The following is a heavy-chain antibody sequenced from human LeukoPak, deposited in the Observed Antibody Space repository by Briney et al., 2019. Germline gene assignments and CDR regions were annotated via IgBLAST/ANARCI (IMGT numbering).Heavy chain of an antibody. D-gene: IGHD4-23*01. J-gene: IGHJ3*02. CDR3: ARRPPTVVTLSRDALHI. Sequence: GESLKISCQGSGYPFNNFWIGWVRPMPGKGLEWMGIIYPADSDTTYSPSFRGQVTISADKSINTAYLQLSSLNASDTAMYYCARRPPTVVTLSRDALHIWGQGTMVTVSS. V-gene: IGHV5-51*01. CDR1: GYPFNNFW. CDR2: IYPADSDT.